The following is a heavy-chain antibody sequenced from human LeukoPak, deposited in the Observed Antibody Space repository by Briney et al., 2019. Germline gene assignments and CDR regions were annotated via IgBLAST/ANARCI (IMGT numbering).Heavy chain of an antibody. Sequence: SETLSLTCSVSGDSISSFYWNWIRQSPGKGLEWIGNIHYSGSSNYNPSLKSRVTISVDTSKNQFSLKLSSVTAADTAVYYCARQGSNWFDPWGQGTLVTVSS. CDR1: GDSISSFY. CDR2: IHYSGSS. J-gene: IGHJ5*02. CDR3: ARQGSNWFDP. V-gene: IGHV4-59*08.